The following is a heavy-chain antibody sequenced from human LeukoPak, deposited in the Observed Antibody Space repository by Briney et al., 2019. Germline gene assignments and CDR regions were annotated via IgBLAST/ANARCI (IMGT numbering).Heavy chain of an antibody. CDR2: IYYSGST. V-gene: IGHV4-59*01. Sequence: SETPLLICTVSGGSISSYYWSWIRQPPGKGLEWIGYIYYSGSTNYNPSLKSRVTISVDTSKNQFSLKLSCVTAADTAVYYCARGSEGLRLGELSFLFDYWGQGTLVTVSS. CDR1: GGSISSYY. CDR3: ARGSEGLRLGELSFLFDY. J-gene: IGHJ4*02. D-gene: IGHD3-16*02.